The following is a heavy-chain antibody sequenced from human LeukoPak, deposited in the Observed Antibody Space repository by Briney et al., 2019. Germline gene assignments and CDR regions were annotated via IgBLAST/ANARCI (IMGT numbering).Heavy chain of an antibody. CDR3: ARDRYYDFWSGYVDY. CDR1: GFTFSSYW. D-gene: IGHD3-3*01. CDR2: IKQDGSEK. V-gene: IGHV3-7*01. Sequence: GGSLRLSCAASGFTFSSYWMSWVRQAPGKGLEWVANIKQDGSEKYYVDSVKGRFTISRDNAKNSLYLQMNSLRAEDTAVYYCARDRYYDFWSGYVDYWGQGTLVTVSS. J-gene: IGHJ4*02.